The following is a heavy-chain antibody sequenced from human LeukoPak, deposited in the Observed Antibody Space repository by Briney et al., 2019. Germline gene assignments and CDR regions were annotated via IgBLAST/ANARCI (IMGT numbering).Heavy chain of an antibody. CDR3: GKTTAGYSSGQKPAWPVDY. CDR1: GFTFGSFA. D-gene: IGHD5-18*01. J-gene: IGHJ4*02. Sequence: PGGSLRLSCEASGFTFGSFAMYWVRRAPGKGLEWIAGIFGSGGSPHYAGAVKGRFANSRDNSETTVYLKINSLQAENTTVYYCGKTTAGYSSGQKPAWPVDYWGQGTLVTVSS. V-gene: IGHV3-23*01. CDR2: IFGSGGSP.